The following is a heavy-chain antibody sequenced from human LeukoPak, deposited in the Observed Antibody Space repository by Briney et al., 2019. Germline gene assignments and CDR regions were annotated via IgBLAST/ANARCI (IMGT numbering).Heavy chain of an antibody. Sequence: GGSLRLSCAASGFTFSSYAMHWVRQAPGKGLEWVAVISYDGSNKYYADSVKGRFTISRDNAKNSLYLQMNSLRAENTALYYCARELGSYEGGYYGMDVWGQGTTVTVSS. CDR1: GFTFSSYA. D-gene: IGHD1-26*01. V-gene: IGHV3-30-3*01. J-gene: IGHJ6*02. CDR3: ARELGSYEGGYYGMDV. CDR2: ISYDGSNK.